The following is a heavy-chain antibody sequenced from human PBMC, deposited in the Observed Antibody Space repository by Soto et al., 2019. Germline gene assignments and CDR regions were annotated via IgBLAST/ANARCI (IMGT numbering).Heavy chain of an antibody. J-gene: IGHJ4*02. Sequence: GGSLRLSCAASGFTFNNYGMHWVRQAPGKGLEWVAVISYDGSNKYYVDSVKGRFTISRDNSKNTLYLQMNSLRAEDTAVYYCAKPDRRDSSGFPDYWGQGMLVTVSS. CDR3: AKPDRRDSSGFPDY. CDR1: GFTFNNYG. D-gene: IGHD3-22*01. CDR2: ISYDGSNK. V-gene: IGHV3-30*18.